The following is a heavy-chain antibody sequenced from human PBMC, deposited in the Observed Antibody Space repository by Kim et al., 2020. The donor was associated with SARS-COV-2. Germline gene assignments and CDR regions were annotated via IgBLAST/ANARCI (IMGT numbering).Heavy chain of an antibody. Sequence: YNPALKSRVTISVDTSKNQVSLKLTSVTAADMGVYYCARPNSAWYADSLDVWGQGTKVTMST. D-gene: IGHD6-19*01. CDR3: ARPNSAWYADSLDV. J-gene: IGHJ3*01. V-gene: IGHV4-59*01.